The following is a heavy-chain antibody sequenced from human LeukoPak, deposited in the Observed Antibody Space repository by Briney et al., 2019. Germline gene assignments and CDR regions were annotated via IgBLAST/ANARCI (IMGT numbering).Heavy chain of an antibody. Sequence: SETLSLTCAVYGGSFSGYYWSWVRQPPGKGLEWIGGIYTSGSTNYNPSLKSRVTTSVDTTKNHFSLKLNSVTAADTAVYYGARVYDVLTAYPPTQLCDLWGRGTLVRVSS. D-gene: IGHD3-9*01. J-gene: IGHJ5*02. CDR2: IYTSGST. CDR3: ARVYDVLTAYPPTQLCDL. CDR1: GGSFSGYY. V-gene: IGHV4-59*10.